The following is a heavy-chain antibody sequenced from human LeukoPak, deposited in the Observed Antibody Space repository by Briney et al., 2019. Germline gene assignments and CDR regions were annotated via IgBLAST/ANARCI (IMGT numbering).Heavy chain of an antibody. CDR3: ARVQYSGYDFDY. CDR1: GYTFTGYY. Sequence: GASVKVSCKASGYTFTGYYMHWVRQAPGQGLEWMGIINPSGGSTSYAQKFQGRVTMTRDTSTSTVYMELSSLRSEDTAVYYCARVQYSGYDFDYWGQGTLVTVSS. J-gene: IGHJ4*02. CDR2: INPSGGST. D-gene: IGHD5-12*01. V-gene: IGHV1-46*01.